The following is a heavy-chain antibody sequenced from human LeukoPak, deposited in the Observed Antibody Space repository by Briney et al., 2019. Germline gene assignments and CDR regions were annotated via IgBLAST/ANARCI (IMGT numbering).Heavy chain of an antibody. V-gene: IGHV3-33*01. Sequence: PGGSLRLSCAASGFTFSSYGMHWVRQAPGKGLEWVAVIWYDGSNKYYADSVKGRFTISRGNSKNTLYLQMNSLRAEDTAVYYCARDSTMVRGVLDYWGQGTLVTVSS. CDR1: GFTFSSYG. CDR2: IWYDGSNK. CDR3: ARDSTMVRGVLDY. J-gene: IGHJ4*02. D-gene: IGHD3-10*01.